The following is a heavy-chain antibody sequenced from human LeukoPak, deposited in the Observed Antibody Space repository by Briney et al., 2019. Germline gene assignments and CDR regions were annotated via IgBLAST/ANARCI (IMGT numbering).Heavy chain of an antibody. CDR1: GFTLSDYY. CDR3: ARDPSDYYDGSGLDY. Sequence: GGSPRLSCAASGFTLSDYYMSWIRPAPREGLEGVSYISSSSSYTNYADSVKGRYTISRDNAKNSLYLQMNSRRAEDTAVYYCARDPSDYYDGSGLDYWGRETLVTVSS. J-gene: IGHJ4*02. CDR2: ISSSSSYT. V-gene: IGHV3-11*05. D-gene: IGHD3-22*01.